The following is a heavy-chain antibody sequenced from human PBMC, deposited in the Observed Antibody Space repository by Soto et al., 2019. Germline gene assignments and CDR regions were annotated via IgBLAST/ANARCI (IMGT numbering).Heavy chain of an antibody. CDR3: ATGRWFDP. Sequence: SETLSLTCAVSGGSISSSNWWSWVRQPPGKGLEWIGEIYHSGSTNYNPSLKGRVTISLDTSKNQFSLKLNSVTAADTAVYYCATGRWFDPWGQGTLVTVSS. CDR2: IYHSGST. CDR1: GGSISSSNW. V-gene: IGHV4-4*02. J-gene: IGHJ5*02.